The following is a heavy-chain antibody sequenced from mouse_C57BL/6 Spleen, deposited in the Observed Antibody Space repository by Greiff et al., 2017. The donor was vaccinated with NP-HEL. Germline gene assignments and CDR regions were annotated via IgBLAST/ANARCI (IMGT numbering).Heavy chain of an antibody. CDR1: GYTFTSYW. D-gene: IGHD4-1*01. J-gene: IGHJ2*01. CDR3: ARSSADWDEYFDY. CDR2: IDPSDSYT. V-gene: IGHV1-59*01. Sequence: QVQLQQPGAELVRPGTSVKLSCKASGYTFTSYWMHWVKQRPGQGLEWIGVIDPSDSYTNYNQKFKGKATLTVDTSSSTAYLQLSSLTSEDSACYYSARSSADWDEYFDYWGQGNTLTVSS.